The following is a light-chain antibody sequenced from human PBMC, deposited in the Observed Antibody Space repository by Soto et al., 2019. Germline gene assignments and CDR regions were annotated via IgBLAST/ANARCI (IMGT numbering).Light chain of an antibody. CDR3: QQYSSIPLT. J-gene: IGKJ4*01. V-gene: IGKV4-1*01. CDR1: QSVFYDSNNKNY. Sequence: DIVMTQSPDSLAVSLGERATINCKSSQSVFYDSNNKNYLAWFQQRPGQPPKLLIYWASTRESGVPDRSSGSGSGTDFTLTISNLQAEDVAVYYCQQYSSIPLTFGGGTQVQIK. CDR2: WAS.